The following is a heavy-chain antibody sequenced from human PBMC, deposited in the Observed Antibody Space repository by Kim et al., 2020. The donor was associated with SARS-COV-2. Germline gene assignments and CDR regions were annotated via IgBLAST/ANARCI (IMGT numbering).Heavy chain of an antibody. CDR3: AREDDAFDI. V-gene: IGHV4-61*02. Sequence: GSTNYNPSLTSRVTISVDTSKNQFSLKLSSVTAADTAVYYCAREDDAFDIWGQGTMVTVSS. J-gene: IGHJ3*02. CDR2: GST.